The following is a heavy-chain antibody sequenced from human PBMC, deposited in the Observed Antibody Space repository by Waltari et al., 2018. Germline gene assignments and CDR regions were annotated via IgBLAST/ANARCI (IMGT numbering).Heavy chain of an antibody. CDR3: ATYIGASLGTAAFDV. D-gene: IGHD5-12*01. V-gene: IGHV4-39*01. CDR2: MSYSGAT. CDR1: GVSITSNRHY. Sequence: QVQVQESGPGLVKPAETLSLTCSVSGVSITSNRHYLAWIRQPPGQGLGWIGTMSYSGATYTSPSLKSRVTISRDTSENQLSLKLGSVTAADTAVYYCATYIGASLGTAAFDVWGQGTTVTVSS. J-gene: IGHJ3*01.